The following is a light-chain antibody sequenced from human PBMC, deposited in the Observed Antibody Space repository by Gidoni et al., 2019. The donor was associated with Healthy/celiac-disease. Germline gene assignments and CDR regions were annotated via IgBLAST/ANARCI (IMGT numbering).Light chain of an antibody. CDR2: EGS. J-gene: IGLJ2*01. CDR3: CSYAGSSTVV. V-gene: IGLV2-23*01. CDR1: SSDVGSYNL. Sequence: QSALTQPASVSGSPGQSITISCTGTSSDVGSYNLVSWYQQNPGKAPKLMIYEGSKRPSGVSNRFSGSKSGNTASLTSSGLQAEDEADYYCCSYAGSSTVVFGGGTKLTVL.